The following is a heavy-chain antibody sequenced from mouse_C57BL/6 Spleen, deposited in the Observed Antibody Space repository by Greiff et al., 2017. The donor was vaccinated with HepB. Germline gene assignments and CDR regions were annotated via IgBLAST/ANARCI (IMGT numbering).Heavy chain of an antibody. D-gene: IGHD3-2*02. J-gene: IGHJ3*01. CDR1: GFTFSDYG. V-gene: IGHV5-17*01. CDR3: PRQTAQATPWFAY. Sequence: EVMLVESGGGLVKPGGSLKLSCAASGFTFSDYGMHWVRQAPEKGLEWVAYISSGSSTIYYADTVKGRFTISRDNAKNTLFLQMTSLRSEDTAMYYCPRQTAQATPWFAYWGQGTLVTVSA. CDR2: ISSGSSTI.